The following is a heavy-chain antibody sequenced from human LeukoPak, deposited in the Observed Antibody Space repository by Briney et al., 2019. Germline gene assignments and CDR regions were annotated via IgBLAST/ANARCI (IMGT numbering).Heavy chain of an antibody. Sequence: ASVTVSXKASGCTFSSYAISWVRQAPAQGLEGMGGIIPIFGRANYAQHFQGRVTITADESTSTAYMELSSLRSEDTAVYYCARVIGGSCYGKPCDYWGQGTLVTVSS. CDR2: IIPIFGRA. V-gene: IGHV1-69*13. CDR3: ARVIGGSCYGKPCDY. D-gene: IGHD2-15*01. J-gene: IGHJ4*02. CDR1: GCTFSSYA.